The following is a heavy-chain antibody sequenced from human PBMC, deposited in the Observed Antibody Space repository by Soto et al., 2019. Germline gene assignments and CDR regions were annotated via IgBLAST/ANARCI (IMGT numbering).Heavy chain of an antibody. D-gene: IGHD1-26*01. CDR1: GFTFSGYA. Sequence: QVQLVESGGGAVQPGGSLRLSCAASGFTFSGYAMHWVRQAPGKGLEWVSIISPDGRSRNYADSVKGQFTVSRDNSKNTIYLQMNSLKSGDTAVDECARGRGATIAYYSDYWGQGTLVTVSS. J-gene: IGHJ4*02. CDR2: ISPDGRSR. CDR3: ARGRGATIAYYSDY. V-gene: IGHV3-30*04.